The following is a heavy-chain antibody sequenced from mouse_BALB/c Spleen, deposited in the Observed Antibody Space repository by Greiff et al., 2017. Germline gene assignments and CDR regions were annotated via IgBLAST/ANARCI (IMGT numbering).Heavy chain of an antibody. D-gene: IGHD2-14*01. J-gene: IGHJ4*01. CDR3: ARHYRYDDAMDN. Sequence: EVQVVESGGGLVKPGGSLKRSCAASGFTFRSYTMSWVRQTPEKKLEWVAYISNGGGSTYNPDTVKGRFTISRDNAKNTRYLQMSSLKSADTAMYYCARHYRYDDAMDNWGQGTSVTVS. CDR1: GFTFRSYT. V-gene: IGHV5-12-2*01. CDR2: ISNGGGST.